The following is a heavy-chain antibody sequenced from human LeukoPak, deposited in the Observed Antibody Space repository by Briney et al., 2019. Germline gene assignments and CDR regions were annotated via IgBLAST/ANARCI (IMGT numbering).Heavy chain of an antibody. CDR2: ISSSSSTI. J-gene: IGHJ1*01. CDR1: GFTFSSYE. V-gene: IGHV3-48*01. Sequence: GGSLSLSCAASGFTFSSYEMNWVRQAPGKGLEWVSYISSSSSTIYYADSVKGRFTISRDNAKNSLYLQMNSLRAGDTAVYYCARDHSSGWYRYFQHWGQGTLVTVSS. CDR3: ARDHSSGWYRYFQH. D-gene: IGHD6-19*01.